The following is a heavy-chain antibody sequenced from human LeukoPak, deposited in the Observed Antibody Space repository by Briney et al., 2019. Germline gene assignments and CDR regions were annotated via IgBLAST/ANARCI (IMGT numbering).Heavy chain of an antibody. Sequence: PSETLSLTCAVYGGSFSGYYWSWIRQPPGKGLEWIGEINHSGSTNYNPSLKSRVTISVDTSKNQFSLKLSSVTAADTAVYYCARGQRYYYDSSGYNWFDPWGQGTLVTVSS. J-gene: IGHJ5*02. CDR1: GGSFSGYY. CDR2: INHSGST. D-gene: IGHD3-22*01. V-gene: IGHV4-34*01. CDR3: ARGQRYYYDSSGYNWFDP.